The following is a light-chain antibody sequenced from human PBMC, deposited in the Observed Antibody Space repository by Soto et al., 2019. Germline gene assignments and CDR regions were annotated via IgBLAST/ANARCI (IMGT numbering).Light chain of an antibody. CDR2: AAS. Sequence: EIVLTQSPGTLSLSPRDRATLSCRASQSVSNNYVAWYQHRPGQAPRLLIYAASSRAPGIPDRFSGSGSGTDFTLTISRLEPGDFAVYYCQQYAAPLRTFGEGTQVEV. CDR3: QQYAAPLRT. CDR1: QSVSNNY. V-gene: IGKV3-20*01. J-gene: IGKJ1*01.